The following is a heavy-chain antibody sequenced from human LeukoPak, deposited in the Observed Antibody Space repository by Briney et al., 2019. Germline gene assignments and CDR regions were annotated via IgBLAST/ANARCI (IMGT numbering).Heavy chain of an antibody. CDR1: GGSISSGSYY. CDR2: IYTSGST. V-gene: IGHV4-61*02. CDR3: ARGRNSGYAV. D-gene: IGHD5-12*01. Sequence: PSETLSLTCTVSGGSISSGSYYWSWIRQPAGKGLEWIGRIYTSGSTNYNPSLKSRVTISVDTSKNQFSLKLSSVTAADTAVYYCARGRNSGYAVWGQGTLVTVSS. J-gene: IGHJ4*02.